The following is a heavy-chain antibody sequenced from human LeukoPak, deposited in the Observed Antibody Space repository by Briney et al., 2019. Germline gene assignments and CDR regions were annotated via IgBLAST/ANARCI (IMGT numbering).Heavy chain of an antibody. J-gene: IGHJ4*02. V-gene: IGHV3-53*01. Sequence: PGGSLRLSCAASGFTVSSHYMSWVRQAPGKGLEWVSVIYSGGSTYYADSVKGRFTISRDNSKNTLYLQMNSLRAEDTAVYYCARGDPFGSGPSPAYFDYWGQGTLVTVSS. CDR2: IYSGGST. CDR3: ARGDPFGSGPSPAYFDY. CDR1: GFTVSSHY. D-gene: IGHD3-10*01.